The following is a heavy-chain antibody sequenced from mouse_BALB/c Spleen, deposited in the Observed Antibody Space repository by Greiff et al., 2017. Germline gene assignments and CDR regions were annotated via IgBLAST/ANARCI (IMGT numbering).Heavy chain of an antibody. CDR1: GFSLTGYG. V-gene: IGHV2-6-7*01. CDR2: IWGDGST. Sequence: VKLMESGPGLVAPSQSLSITCTVSGFSLTGYGVNWVRQPPGKGLEWLGMIWGDGSTDYNSALKSRLSISKDNSKSQVFFKMNSLQANDTAIYYCARNPPDDWGQGTTLTVSS. CDR3: ARNPPDD. J-gene: IGHJ2*01.